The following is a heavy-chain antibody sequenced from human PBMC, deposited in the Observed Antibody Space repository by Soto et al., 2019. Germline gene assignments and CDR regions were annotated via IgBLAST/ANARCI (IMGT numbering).Heavy chain of an antibody. V-gene: IGHV1-69*01. CDR3: AREGRDGYNYGDYYYGMDV. Sequence: QVQLVQSGAEVKKPGSSVKVSCKASGGTFSSYAISWVRQAPGQGLEWMGGIIPIFGTANYAQKFRGRVTITADESTSTAYMELSSLRSEDTAVYYCAREGRDGYNYGDYYYGMDVWGQGTTVTVSS. CDR2: IIPIFGTA. D-gene: IGHD5-12*01. CDR1: GGTFSSYA. J-gene: IGHJ6*02.